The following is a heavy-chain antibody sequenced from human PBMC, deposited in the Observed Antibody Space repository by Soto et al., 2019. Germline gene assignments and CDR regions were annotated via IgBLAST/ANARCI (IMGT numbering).Heavy chain of an antibody. CDR2: IIPRFVTP. J-gene: IGHJ6*02. CDR1: GGTFSNFA. V-gene: IGHV1-69*12. D-gene: IGHD2-21*01. Sequence: QVLLVQSGPEVKKPGPSVKVSCKTSGGTFSNFAISWVRLAPGQGLEWMGVIIPRFVTPTYAQRLQGRVSITADESTSTAYMELSSLRSEDTAVYYCARDRVMRGNSYYYGMDVWGQGTTVTVSS. CDR3: ARDRVMRGNSYYYGMDV.